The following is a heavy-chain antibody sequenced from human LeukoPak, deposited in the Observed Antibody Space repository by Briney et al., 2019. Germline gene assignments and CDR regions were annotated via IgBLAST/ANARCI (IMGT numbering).Heavy chain of an antibody. Sequence: GASVKVSCKASGGTFTSYAISWVRQAPGQGLEWMGRIIPISGTANYAQKFQGRVTITTDESTSTAYMELSSLRSEDTAVYYCARVAAAGAFDYWGQGTLVTVSS. D-gene: IGHD6-13*01. J-gene: IGHJ4*02. CDR2: IIPISGTA. CDR3: ARVAAAGAFDY. CDR1: GGTFTSYA. V-gene: IGHV1-69*05.